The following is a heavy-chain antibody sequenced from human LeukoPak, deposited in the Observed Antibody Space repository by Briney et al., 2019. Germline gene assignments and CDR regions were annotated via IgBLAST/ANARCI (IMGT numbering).Heavy chain of an antibody. V-gene: IGHV3-23*01. CDR1: GFAFSSYG. CDR2: ISASGGST. CDR3: AKFGLAGSGRYHDAFDM. D-gene: IGHD3-10*01. J-gene: IGHJ3*02. Sequence: AGSLRLSCAASGFAFSSYGMTWVRQAPGKVLEWVSAISASGGSTYYAGSVKGRSTISRDNSKNTLYLLMNSLRADDTAVYYCAKFGLAGSGRYHDAFDMWGQGTMVTVS.